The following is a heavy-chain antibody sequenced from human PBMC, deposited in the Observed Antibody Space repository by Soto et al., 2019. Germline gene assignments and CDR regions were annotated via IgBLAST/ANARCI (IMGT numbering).Heavy chain of an antibody. J-gene: IGHJ5*02. V-gene: IGHV1-18*01. Sequence: QLQLMQSGGEAKNPGASVKVSCEASGYTFSTYAIRWLRQAPGQGREWMGLITPKNGYTNYSQKFQVSLTLTTDIPSRTAYETVTSLSYDETAVYSCASSSDSGFDPWGQGTLVSVS. CDR2: ITPKNGYT. D-gene: IGHD3-10*01. CDR1: GYTFSTYA. CDR3: ASSSDSGFDP.